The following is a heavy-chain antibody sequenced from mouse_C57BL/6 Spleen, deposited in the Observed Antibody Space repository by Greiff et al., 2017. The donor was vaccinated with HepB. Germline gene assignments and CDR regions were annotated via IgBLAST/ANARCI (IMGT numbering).Heavy chain of an antibody. CDR1: GYTFTEYT. J-gene: IGHJ3*01. D-gene: IGHD2-4*01. CDR3: ARYEDSPYDYDGGAWFAY. V-gene: IGHV1-62-2*01. Sequence: QVQLQQSGAELVKPGASVKLSCKASGYTFTEYTIHWVKQRSGQGLEWIGWFYPGSGSIKYNEKFKDKATLTADKSSSTVYMKLSRLTSEDSAVYFCARYEDSPYDYDGGAWFAYWGQGTLVTVSA. CDR2: FYPGSGSI.